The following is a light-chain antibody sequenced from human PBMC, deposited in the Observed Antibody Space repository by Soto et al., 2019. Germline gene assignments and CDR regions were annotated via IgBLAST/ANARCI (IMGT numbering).Light chain of an antibody. CDR1: NIGSKS. V-gene: IGLV3-21*02. Sequence: SYELTQSPSVSVAPGQTVSITRGGYNIGSKSVHWYQQKPGQAPVLVVYDDSDRRSGIPERFSGSNSGNTATLTITRVEAGDEADYHCLVWDSRSEHYVFGTGTKVTVL. J-gene: IGLJ1*01. CDR3: LVWDSRSEHYV. CDR2: DDS.